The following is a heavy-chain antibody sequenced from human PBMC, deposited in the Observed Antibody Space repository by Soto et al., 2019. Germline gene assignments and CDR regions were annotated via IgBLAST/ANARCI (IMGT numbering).Heavy chain of an antibody. Sequence: PSETLSLTCTVSGGSISSYYWSWIRQPPGKGLEWIGYIYYSGSTNYNPSPKSRVTISVDTSKNQFSLKLSSVTAADTAVYYCARYSSGWYKYPFDIWGQGTMVTVSS. CDR1: GGSISSYY. J-gene: IGHJ3*02. CDR3: ARYSSGWYKYPFDI. V-gene: IGHV4-59*13. D-gene: IGHD6-19*01. CDR2: IYYSGST.